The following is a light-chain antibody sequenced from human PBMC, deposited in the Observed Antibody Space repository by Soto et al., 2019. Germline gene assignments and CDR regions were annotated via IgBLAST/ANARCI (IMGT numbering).Light chain of an antibody. CDR1: HSISVR. CDR2: QAS. V-gene: IGKV1-5*03. J-gene: IGKJ2*01. Sequence: DIQMTQSPSTLSSSVGDRVTITCRASHSISVRLAWYQQKPGKAPKLLIYQASTVESGVPSRFSGRGSGTDFTLTISSLQPDDFATYYCQQYYTYPYTFGQGTKLEIK. CDR3: QQYYTYPYT.